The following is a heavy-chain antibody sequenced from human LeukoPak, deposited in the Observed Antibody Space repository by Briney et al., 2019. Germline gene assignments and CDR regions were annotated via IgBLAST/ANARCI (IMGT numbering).Heavy chain of an antibody. D-gene: IGHD3-22*01. J-gene: IGHJ5*02. V-gene: IGHV4-39*01. CDR3: ARHGNYYDTSQSDP. Sequence: SETLSLTCTVSGGSISSSSYYWGWIRQPPGKGLEWIGSVYHSGSTYYNPSLKSRVTISVDTSKNQFSLKLSSVTAADTAVYYCARHGNYYDTSQSDPWGQGTLVTVSS. CDR1: GGSISSSSYY. CDR2: VYHSGST.